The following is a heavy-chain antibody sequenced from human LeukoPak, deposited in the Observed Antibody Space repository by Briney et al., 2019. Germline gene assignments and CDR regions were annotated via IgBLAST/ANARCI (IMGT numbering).Heavy chain of an antibody. CDR3: ARDNSDYDILTGYPTLYY. V-gene: IGHV3-7*01. CDR1: GFTFSSYW. D-gene: IGHD3-9*01. J-gene: IGHJ4*02. CDR2: IKQDGSEK. Sequence: QAGGSLRLSCAASGFTFSSYWMSWVRQAPGKGLEWVANIKQDGSEKYYVDSVKGRFTISRDNAKNSLYLQMNSLRAEDTAVYYCARDNSDYDILTGYPTLYYWGQGTLVTVSS.